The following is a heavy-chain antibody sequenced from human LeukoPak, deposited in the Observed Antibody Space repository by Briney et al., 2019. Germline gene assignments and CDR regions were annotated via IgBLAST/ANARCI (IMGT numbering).Heavy chain of an antibody. J-gene: IGHJ6*04. Sequence: ASVTVSCKASGYTFTVYYMHWVRQAPGQGLEWMGWINPNSGGTNYAQKFQGWVTMTRDTSISTAYMELSRLRSDDTAVYYCARAMVRASYGMDVWGKGTTVTVSS. CDR1: GYTFTVYY. V-gene: IGHV1-2*04. D-gene: IGHD3-10*01. CDR3: ARAMVRASYGMDV. CDR2: INPNSGGT.